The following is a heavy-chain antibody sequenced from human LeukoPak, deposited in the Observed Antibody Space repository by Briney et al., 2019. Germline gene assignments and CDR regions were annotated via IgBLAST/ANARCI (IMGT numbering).Heavy chain of an antibody. CDR1: GFTFSTYS. D-gene: IGHD6-6*01. CDR3: ARDPTGISTLVT. J-gene: IGHJ4*02. Sequence: GGSLRLSCAASGFTFSTYSMYWVRQAPGKGLEWISYITPTGGTIHYADSVKGRFTISRDNAKRSLYLQMDSLRAEDTAVYHCARDPTGISTLVTWGQGALVSVSS. CDR2: ITPTGGTI. V-gene: IGHV3-48*01.